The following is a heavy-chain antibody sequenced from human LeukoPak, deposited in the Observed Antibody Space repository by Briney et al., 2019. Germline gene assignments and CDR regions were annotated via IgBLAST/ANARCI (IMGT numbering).Heavy chain of an antibody. D-gene: IGHD3-10*01. CDR3: ASAQKWSLRGMDV. V-gene: IGHV1-46*01. CDR1: GYTSTSYY. CDR2: INPSGGST. Sequence: ASVKVSCKASGYTSTSYYMHWVRQAPGQGLEWMGIINPSGGSTSYAQKFQGRVTMTRDTSTSTVYMELSSLRSEDTAVYYCASAQKWSLRGMDVWGQGTTVTVSS. J-gene: IGHJ6*02.